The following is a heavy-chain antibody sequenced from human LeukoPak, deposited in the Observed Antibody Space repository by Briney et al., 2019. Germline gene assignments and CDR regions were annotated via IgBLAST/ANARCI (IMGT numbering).Heavy chain of an antibody. CDR1: GGSISSSSYY. J-gene: IGHJ4*02. Sequence: PSETLSLTCTVSGGSISSSSYYWGWIRQPPGKGLEWIGSIYYSGSTYYNPSLKSRVTISVDTSKNQFSLKLSSVTAADTAVYYCARELITLIAAAGTGDYWGQGTLVTVSS. V-gene: IGHV4-39*07. CDR2: IYYSGST. CDR3: ARELITLIAAAGTGDY. D-gene: IGHD6-13*01.